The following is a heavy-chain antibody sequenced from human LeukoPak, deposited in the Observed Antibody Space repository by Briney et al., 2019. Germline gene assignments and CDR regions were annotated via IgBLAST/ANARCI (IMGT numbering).Heavy chain of an antibody. D-gene: IGHD4-17*01. Sequence: PSETLSLTCTVSGGYIGSYYWSWIRQPAGKGLEWIGRIYTSENTDYNPSLKGRVTMSVDMSTSQFSLTLTSVTAADTAVYYCAREGDYGDYSKSFYYMDVWGKGTTVTVSS. V-gene: IGHV4-4*07. J-gene: IGHJ6*03. CDR2: IYTSENT. CDR1: GGYIGSYY. CDR3: AREGDYGDYSKSFYYMDV.